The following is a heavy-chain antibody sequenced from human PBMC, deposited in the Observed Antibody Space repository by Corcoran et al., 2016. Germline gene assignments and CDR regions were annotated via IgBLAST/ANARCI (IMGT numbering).Heavy chain of an antibody. Sequence: QVQLVQSGAEVKKPGSSVKVSCKASGGTFSSYAISWVRQAPGQGLEWMGGITPIFGTANYAQKFQGRVTITADESTSTAYMELSSLRSEDTAVYYCARASKERYSGSYGVAAYWGQGTLVTVSS. CDR3: ARASKERYSGSYGVAAY. V-gene: IGHV1-69*01. D-gene: IGHD1-26*01. J-gene: IGHJ4*02. CDR2: ITPIFGTA. CDR1: GGTFSSYA.